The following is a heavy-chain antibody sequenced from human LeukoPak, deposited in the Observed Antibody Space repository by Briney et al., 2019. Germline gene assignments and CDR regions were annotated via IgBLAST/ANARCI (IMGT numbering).Heavy chain of an antibody. CDR3: ASGPCYGDYGHFQH. CDR1: GCSISSGGYY. V-gene: IGHV4-31*03. J-gene: IGHJ1*01. Sequence: KPSETLSLTCTVSGCSISSGGYYWSWIRQHPGKGLEWIGYIYYSGSTHYNPSLKSRVTISVDTPKNQFSLKLSSVTAADTAVYYCASGPCYGDYGHFQHWGQGTLVTVSS. CDR2: IYYSGST. D-gene: IGHD4-17*01.